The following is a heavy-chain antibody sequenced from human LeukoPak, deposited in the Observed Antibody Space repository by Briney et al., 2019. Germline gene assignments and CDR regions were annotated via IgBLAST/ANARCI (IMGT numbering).Heavy chain of an antibody. CDR1: GDSISMHY. V-gene: IGHV4-59*11. Sequence: ASETLSPTCSVSGDSISMHYWCWLRHPPGEGLGWLGYIDHTGSTNYNPSLNSRVTISRDISKNYFSLELTSVTAADTAVDVCARGRVSSSTWSSTYYYYFYIDVWGKGTTVTVSS. J-gene: IGHJ6*03. D-gene: IGHD6-13*01. CDR3: ARGRVSSSTWSSTYYYYFYIDV. CDR2: IDHTGST.